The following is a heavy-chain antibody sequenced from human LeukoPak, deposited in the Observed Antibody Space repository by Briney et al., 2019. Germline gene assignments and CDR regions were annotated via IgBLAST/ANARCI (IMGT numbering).Heavy chain of an antibody. CDR2: IYYSGST. D-gene: IGHD3-16*01. Sequence: KPSQTLSLTCTVSGVSITTYYWSWIRQPPRKGLLWIGHIYYSGSTNYNPSLKSRVSISVDMSKNQFSLKLTSVTAADTAVYYCARDHRIMDAFDIWGQGTMVTVSS. CDR1: GVSITTYY. V-gene: IGHV4-59*01. J-gene: IGHJ3*02. CDR3: ARDHRIMDAFDI.